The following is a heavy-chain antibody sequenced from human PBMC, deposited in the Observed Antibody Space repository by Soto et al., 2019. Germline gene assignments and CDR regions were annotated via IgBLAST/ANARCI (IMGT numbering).Heavy chain of an antibody. CDR2: ISWNSGAK. J-gene: IGHJ4*02. V-gene: IGHV3-9*01. CDR1: GFAFGDSA. Sequence: PGGSLRLSCAGSGFAFGDSAMHWVRQAPGKGLEWVAGISWNSGAKGYADSVKGRFTISRDNAKKSLYLQMNTLRPEDTALYYCAKAPHAGYFYYFDSWGQGTLVTVSS. D-gene: IGHD5-12*01. CDR3: AKAPHAGYFYYFDS.